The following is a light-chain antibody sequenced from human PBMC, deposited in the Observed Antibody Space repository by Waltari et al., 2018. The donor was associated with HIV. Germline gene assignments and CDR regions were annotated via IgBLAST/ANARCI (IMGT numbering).Light chain of an antibody. CDR3: QSYDSSLSGGDVV. Sequence: QSVLTQPPSVSGAPGQRVTISCTGSSSNIGAGYDVHWYQHLPGTAPKLLIYGNSNRPSGVPDRFSGSKSGTSASLAITGLQAEDEADYYCQSYDSSLSGGDVVFGGGTNLTVL. CDR1: SSNIGAGYD. J-gene: IGLJ2*01. CDR2: GNS. V-gene: IGLV1-40*01.